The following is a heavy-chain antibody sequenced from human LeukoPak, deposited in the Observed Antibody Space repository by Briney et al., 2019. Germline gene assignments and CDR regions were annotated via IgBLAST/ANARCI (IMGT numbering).Heavy chain of an antibody. CDR1: GFAFSRYA. J-gene: IGHJ4*02. V-gene: IGHV3-30*18. D-gene: IGHD3-22*01. CDR2: ISYAGTNS. Sequence: GGSLRLSCAASGFAFSRYAMHWVRQAPGKGLEWVALISYAGTNSYYADSVKGRCTVSRDNSKNTLYLEMNNLRTEDTAVYYCAKPYDSTGWDYWGLGTLVTVSS. CDR3: AKPYDSTGWDY.